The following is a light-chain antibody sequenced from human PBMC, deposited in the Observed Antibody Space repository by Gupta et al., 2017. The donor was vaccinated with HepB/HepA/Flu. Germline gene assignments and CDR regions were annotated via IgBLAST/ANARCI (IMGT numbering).Light chain of an antibody. CDR3: QSYDSSLSVV. Sequence: QSVLTQPPSVSGAPGQMVTISGTGSSRNIGAGYDVSWYQQLPGTAPKLIIYGNSKRPAGVPDRFSGSKSGTSASLAITGLQAEDEADYYCQSYDSSLSVVFGGGTKLTVL. J-gene: IGLJ2*01. CDR2: GNS. V-gene: IGLV1-40*01. CDR1: SRNIGAGYD.